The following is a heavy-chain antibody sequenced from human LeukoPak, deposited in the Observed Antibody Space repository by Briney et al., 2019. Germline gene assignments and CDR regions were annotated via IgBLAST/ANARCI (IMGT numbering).Heavy chain of an antibody. V-gene: IGHV4-34*01. CDR1: GGSSSGYY. J-gene: IGHJ4*02. D-gene: IGHD6-6*01. CDR3: ARSWDRIAARPDFDY. CDR2: INHSGST. Sequence: SETLSLTCAVYGGSSSGYYWSWIRQPPGKGLEWIGEINHSGSTNYNPSLKSRVTISVDTSKHQFSLKLSSVTAADTAVYYCARSWDRIAARPDFDYWGQGTLVTVSS.